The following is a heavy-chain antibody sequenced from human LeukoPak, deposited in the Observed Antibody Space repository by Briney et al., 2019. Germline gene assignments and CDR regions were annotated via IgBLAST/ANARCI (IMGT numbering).Heavy chain of an antibody. V-gene: IGHV3-23*01. Sequence: QTGGSLRLSCAASGFTFGSYAMSWVRQAPGKGLEWVSAISGSGGSTYYADSVKGRFTISRDNSKNTLYLQMNSLRAEDTAVYYCAKDVRRTMVRGVTLDYWGQGTLVTVSS. CDR1: GFTFGSYA. CDR3: AKDVRRTMVRGVTLDY. D-gene: IGHD3-10*01. CDR2: ISGSGGST. J-gene: IGHJ4*02.